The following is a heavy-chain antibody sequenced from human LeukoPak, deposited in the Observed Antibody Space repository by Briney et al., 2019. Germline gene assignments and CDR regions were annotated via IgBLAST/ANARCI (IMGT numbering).Heavy chain of an antibody. D-gene: IGHD3-10*01. V-gene: IGHV3-48*01. Sequence: GGSLRLSCAASGFTFSSYSMNWVRQAPGKGLEWVSYISSSSTMYYADSVKGRFTISRDNSKYTVYLEMNSLRVEDTAMYYCSKERPEEYYGSGSYFDYWGQGILVTVSS. CDR3: SKERPEEYYGSGSYFDY. CDR2: ISSSSTM. CDR1: GFTFSSYS. J-gene: IGHJ4*02.